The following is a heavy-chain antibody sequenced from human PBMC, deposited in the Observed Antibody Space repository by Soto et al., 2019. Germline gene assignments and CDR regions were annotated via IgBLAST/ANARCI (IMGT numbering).Heavy chain of an antibody. CDR1: GGSINNGDYY. CDR2: TYYSGAT. J-gene: IGHJ6*02. V-gene: IGHV4-31*03. Sequence: HVQLQESGPGLVKPSQTLSLTCTVSGGSINNGDYYWTWARHHPVKGLEWIGYTYYSGATSYNPSLKGRVTISLDTSENQFSLSLSSVTAADTAVYFCSREGYNYSGMDVWGQGTTVTVS. CDR3: SREGYNYSGMDV. D-gene: IGHD5-18*01.